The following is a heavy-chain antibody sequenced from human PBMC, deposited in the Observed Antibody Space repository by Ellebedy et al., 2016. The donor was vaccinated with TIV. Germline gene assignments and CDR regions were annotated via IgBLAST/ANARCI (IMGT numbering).Heavy chain of an antibody. CDR1: GGSISSYY. J-gene: IGHJ6*02. V-gene: IGHV4-59*01. D-gene: IGHD3-3*01. Sequence: SETLSLXXTVSGGSISSYYWSWIRQPPGKGLEWIGYIYYSGSTNYNPSLKSRVTISVDTSKNQFSLKLSSVTAANTAVYYCARGEFDHRMVFLEWLPTPFPYYYGMDVWGQGTTVTVSS. CDR2: IYYSGST. CDR3: ARGEFDHRMVFLEWLPTPFPYYYGMDV.